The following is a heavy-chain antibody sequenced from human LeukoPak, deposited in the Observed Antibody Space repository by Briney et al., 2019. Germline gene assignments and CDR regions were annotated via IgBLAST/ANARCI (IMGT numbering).Heavy chain of an antibody. CDR1: GGSLSSGDYY. Sequence: SQTLSLTCTVSGGSLSSGDYYWSWIRQPPGKGLEWIGYIYYSGSTYYNPSLKSRVTISVDTSKNQFSLKLSSVTAADTAVYYCARVPLLSGTDYWGQGTLVTVSS. V-gene: IGHV4-30-4*01. J-gene: IGHJ4*02. D-gene: IGHD1-14*01. CDR2: IYYSGST. CDR3: ARVPLLSGTDY.